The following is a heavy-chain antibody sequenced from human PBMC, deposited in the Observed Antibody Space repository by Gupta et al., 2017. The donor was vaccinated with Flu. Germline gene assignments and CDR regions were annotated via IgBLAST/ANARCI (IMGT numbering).Heavy chain of an antibody. CDR3: GRDHSTTWRKGNYFDS. V-gene: IGHV3-21*06. CDR2: ISSSSSYI. D-gene: IGHD5-18*01. Sequence: YDMDWVRQAPGKGLEWVSSISSSSSYIYYADSVKGRFTISRDNAQNSVFLKMDSLRVDDTAVYYGGRDHSTTWRKGNYFDSWGQGTLVTVSS. CDR1: YD. J-gene: IGHJ4*02.